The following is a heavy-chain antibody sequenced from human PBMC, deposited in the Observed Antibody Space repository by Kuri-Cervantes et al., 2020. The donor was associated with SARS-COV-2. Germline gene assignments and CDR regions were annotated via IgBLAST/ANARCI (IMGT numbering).Heavy chain of an antibody. CDR1: GYSFTSYY. Sequence: ASVKVSCKASGYSFTSYYIHWVRQAPGQGLEWMGIINPSGGSTTYAQKFQGRVTMTRDTSTTTVYMELSSLRSEDTAVYYCAGGFLDPWGQGALVTVSS. V-gene: IGHV1-46*01. D-gene: IGHD3-10*01. CDR3: AGGFLDP. CDR2: INPSGGST. J-gene: IGHJ5*02.